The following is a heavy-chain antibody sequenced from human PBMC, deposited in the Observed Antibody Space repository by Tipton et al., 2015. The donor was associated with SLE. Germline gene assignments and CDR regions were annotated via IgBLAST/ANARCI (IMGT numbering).Heavy chain of an antibody. V-gene: IGHV3-64*01. J-gene: IGHJ4*02. CDR2: ISSNGGST. CDR1: GGTFSSYA. D-gene: IGHD4-11*01. CDR3: ARGSYSNYYFDY. Sequence: SGAEVKKPGSSVKVSCKASGGTFSSYAINWVRKAPGKGLEYVSAISSNGGSTYYANSVKGRFTISRDNSKNTLYLQMCSLRAEDMAVYYCARGSYSNYYFDYWGQGTLVTVSS.